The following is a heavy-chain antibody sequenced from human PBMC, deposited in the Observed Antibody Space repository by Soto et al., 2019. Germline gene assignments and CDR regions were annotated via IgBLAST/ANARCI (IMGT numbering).Heavy chain of an antibody. Sequence: PSETLSLTCTVSGGSISSYYWSWIRQPPGKGLEWIGYIYYSGSTNYNPSLKSRVTISVDTSKNQFSLKLSSVTAADTAVYYCASGTHNWNSYEFYFDYWGQGTLVTVSS. CDR3: ASGTHNWNSYEFYFDY. CDR1: GGSISSYY. CDR2: IYYSGST. D-gene: IGHD1-7*01. J-gene: IGHJ4*02. V-gene: IGHV4-59*01.